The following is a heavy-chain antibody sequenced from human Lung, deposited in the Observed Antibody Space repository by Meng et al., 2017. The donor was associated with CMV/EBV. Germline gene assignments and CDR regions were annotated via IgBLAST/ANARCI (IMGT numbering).Heavy chain of an antibody. CDR3: AKEGKSVYSGSSYAS. CDR2: IRFDGSEK. D-gene: IGHD1-26*01. V-gene: IGHV3-30*02. J-gene: IGHJ1*01. CDR1: GFAFSSYG. Sequence: GGSXRLXXAASGFAFSSYGMHWVRQAPGKGLEWVVFIRFDGSEKYYADSVKGRFTISRDNSKNTVYLQMESLRAEDAAVYYCAKEGKSVYSGSSYASWGQGTLXTVSS.